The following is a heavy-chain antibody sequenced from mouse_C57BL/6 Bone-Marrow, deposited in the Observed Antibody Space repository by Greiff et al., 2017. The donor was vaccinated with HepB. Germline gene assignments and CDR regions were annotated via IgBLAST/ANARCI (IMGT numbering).Heavy chain of an antibody. CDR1: GFTFSDYG. CDR2: ISSGSSTI. J-gene: IGHJ4*01. D-gene: IGHD1-1*01. CDR3: ARSETTVVARDYAMDY. Sequence: EVKLVESGGGLVKPGGSLKLSCAASGFTFSDYGMHWVRQAPGKGLEWVAYISSGSSTIYYADTVKGRFTISRDNAKNTLFLQMTSLRSEDTAMYYCARSETTVVARDYAMDYWGQGTSVTVSS. V-gene: IGHV5-17*01.